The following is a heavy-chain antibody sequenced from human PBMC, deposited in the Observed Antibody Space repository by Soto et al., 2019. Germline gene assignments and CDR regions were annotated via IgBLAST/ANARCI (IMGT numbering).Heavy chain of an antibody. CDR3: VKDFFGSSG. D-gene: IGHD3-10*01. Sequence: EVQLLESGGGLVQPGGSLRLSCAASGFTFDNDAMSWVRQAPGKGLGWVSAISGSGGTTYYADSVKGRFTISRDNPNNTVYLQMNSLRAEDTAVYYCVKDFFGSSGWGQGTLVTVSS. CDR2: ISGSGGTT. J-gene: IGHJ4*02. V-gene: IGHV3-23*01. CDR1: GFTFDNDA.